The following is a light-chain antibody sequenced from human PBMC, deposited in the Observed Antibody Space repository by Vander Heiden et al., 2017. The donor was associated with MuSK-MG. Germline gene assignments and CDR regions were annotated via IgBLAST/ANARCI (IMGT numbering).Light chain of an antibody. CDR1: QSISND. CDR2: GAS. Sequence: DIQMTQSPSSLSASVGDRVTITCRTSQSISNDLNWYQQKPGKAPKLLIYGASSLQSGVPSRFSGGGSGTDFTLTIYSLQPEDFATYFCPQSYSLPRTFGQGTKVEIK. CDR3: PQSYSLPRT. V-gene: IGKV1-39*01. J-gene: IGKJ1*01.